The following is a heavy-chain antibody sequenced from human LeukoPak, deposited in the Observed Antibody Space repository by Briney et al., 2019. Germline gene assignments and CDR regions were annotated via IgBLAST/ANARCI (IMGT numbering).Heavy chain of an antibody. Sequence: GGSLRLSCAASGFTVSSNYMSWVRLAPGKGLEWVSVIYSGGSTYYADSVKGRFTISRDNSKNTLYLQMNSLRAEDTALYYCAKYRPDSYGYRDYWGQGTLITVSS. CDR2: IYSGGST. CDR3: AKYRPDSYGYRDY. V-gene: IGHV3-53*01. CDR1: GFTVSSNY. D-gene: IGHD5-18*01. J-gene: IGHJ4*02.